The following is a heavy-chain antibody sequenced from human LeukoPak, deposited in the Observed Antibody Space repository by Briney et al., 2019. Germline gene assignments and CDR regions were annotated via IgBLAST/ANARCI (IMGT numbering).Heavy chain of an antibody. CDR1: GFTFGDYA. CDR3: TYDSWSGSPAAVDY. Sequence: GGSLRLSCTASGFTFGDYAMSWFRQAPGKGLEWVGFIRSKAYGGTTEYAASVKGRFTISRDDSKSIAYLQMNSLKTEDTAVYYCTYDSWSGSPAAVDYWGQGTLVTVSS. D-gene: IGHD3-3*01. J-gene: IGHJ4*02. V-gene: IGHV3-49*03. CDR2: IRSKAYGGTT.